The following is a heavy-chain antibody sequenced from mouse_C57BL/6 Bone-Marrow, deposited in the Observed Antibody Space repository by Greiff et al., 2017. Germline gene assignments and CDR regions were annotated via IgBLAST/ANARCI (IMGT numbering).Heavy chain of an antibody. CDR2: INSDGSAI. CDR1: GFTFRGFW. Sequence: EVMLVETGGGLVQPGGSRGLSCEGSGFTFRGFWMSWVRQTPGKTLEWIGDINSDGSAINYAPSIKDRFTIFRDNERSSLDLQKSNVRSEDTATYFCMRYGNYWYFAVGGTGTTGTVSS. CDR3: MRYGNYWYFAV. V-gene: IGHV11-2*01. D-gene: IGHD2-1*01. J-gene: IGHJ1*03.